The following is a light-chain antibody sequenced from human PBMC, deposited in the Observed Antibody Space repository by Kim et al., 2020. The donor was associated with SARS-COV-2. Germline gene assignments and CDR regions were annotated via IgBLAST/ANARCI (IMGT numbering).Light chain of an antibody. CDR1: QSLVDSDGDTY. J-gene: IGKJ3*01. V-gene: IGKV2-30*01. Sequence: DVVMTQSPLSLPVTLGQPASISCRSSQSLVDSDGDTYLNWFLQRPGQSPRRLIYKVSRRDSGVPDRFSGSGSGSNFTLKISRVEAEDVGIYYCMKGLDAINFGAGTKVDIK. CDR2: KVS. CDR3: MKGLDAIN.